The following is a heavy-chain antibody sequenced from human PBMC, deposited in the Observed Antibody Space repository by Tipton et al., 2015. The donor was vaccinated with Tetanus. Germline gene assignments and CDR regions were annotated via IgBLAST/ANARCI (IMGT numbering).Heavy chain of an antibody. CDR2: VYPGDSTT. V-gene: IGHV5-51*01. Sequence: QSGAEVKKPGESLQISCKGSGYNFTVYYIGWVRQMPGKGLEWMGIVYPGDSTTKYSPPFQGQVTISADRSITTAYLRWSSLKASDTAIYYCARRRTTTALANYFDSWGQGTQVTVSS. CDR3: ARRRTTTALANYFDS. J-gene: IGHJ4*02. CDR1: GYNFTVYY. D-gene: IGHD1-1*01.